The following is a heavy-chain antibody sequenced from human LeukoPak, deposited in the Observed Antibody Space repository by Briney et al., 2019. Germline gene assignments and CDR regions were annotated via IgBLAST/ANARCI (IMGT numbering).Heavy chain of an antibody. Sequence: SETLSLTCTVSGGSISSYYWSWIRQPPGKGLEWIGYIYYSGSTNYNPSLKSRVTISVDTSKNQSSLKLSSVTAADTAVYYCARHDGYNSEYYFDYWGQGTLVTVSS. V-gene: IGHV4-59*08. CDR3: ARHDGYNSEYYFDY. CDR2: IYYSGST. D-gene: IGHD5-24*01. J-gene: IGHJ4*02. CDR1: GGSISSYY.